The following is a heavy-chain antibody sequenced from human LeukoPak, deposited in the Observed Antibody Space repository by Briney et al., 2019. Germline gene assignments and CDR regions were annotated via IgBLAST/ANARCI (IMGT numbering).Heavy chain of an antibody. J-gene: IGHJ4*02. V-gene: IGHV3-21*01. CDR3: ARAHSNDFDY. D-gene: IGHD2/OR15-2a*01. CDR2: ISSSSSYI. CDR1: GFTFSSYT. Sequence: GGSLRLSCAVSGFTFSSYTMNWVRQAPGKGLEWVSSISSSSSYIYYADSVKGRFTISRDNAKNSLYLQMNSLRVEDTAVYYCARAHSNDFDYWGQGTLVTVSS.